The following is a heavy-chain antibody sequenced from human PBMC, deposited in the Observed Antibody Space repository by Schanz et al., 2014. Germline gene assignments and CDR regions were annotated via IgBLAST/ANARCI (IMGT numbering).Heavy chain of an antibody. CDR1: GIDFSSYS. V-gene: IGHV3-48*04. Sequence: VQLVESGGGVVQPGRSLRLSCAASGIDFSSYSMNWVRQAPGKGLEWLSYISRDGTTSYYADSVKGRFTISRDNAKNSLYLEMTSLRGEDTAVYYCARENLNWEAFDIWGQGTVVTVSS. J-gene: IGHJ3*02. D-gene: IGHD7-27*01. CDR3: ARENLNWEAFDI. CDR2: ISRDGTTS.